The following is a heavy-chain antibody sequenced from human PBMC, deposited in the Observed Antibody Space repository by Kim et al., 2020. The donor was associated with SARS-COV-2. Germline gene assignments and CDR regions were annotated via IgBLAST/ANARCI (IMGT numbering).Heavy chain of an antibody. D-gene: IGHD3-16*02. J-gene: IGHJ3*02. Sequence: GGSLRLSCAASGFTFSSYAMSWVRQAPGKGMEWVSAISGSGGSTYYADSAKSRLTISGDNSKNTLYLQMNSLRAEDTAVYYCAKSRGFVDSYDYVWGSYRQQGGFEIWGQGSMVTVS. CDR1: GFTFSSYA. CDR2: ISGSGGST. CDR3: AKSRGFVDSYDYVWGSYRQQGGFEI. V-gene: IGHV3-23*01.